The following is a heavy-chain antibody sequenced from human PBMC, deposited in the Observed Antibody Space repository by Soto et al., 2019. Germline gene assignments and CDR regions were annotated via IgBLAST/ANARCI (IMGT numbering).Heavy chain of an antibody. CDR3: ARFPRDSTQYYYYYGMDV. CDR2: ISYDGSNK. CDR1: GFTFSSYA. Sequence: SLRLSFAASGFTFSSYAMHWVGQAPGKGLEWVAVISYDGSNKYYADSVKGRFTISRDNSKNTLYLQMNSLRAEDTAVYYCARFPRDSTQYYYYYGMDVWGQGTTVTVSS. D-gene: IGHD2-2*01. J-gene: IGHJ6*02. V-gene: IGHV3-30-3*01.